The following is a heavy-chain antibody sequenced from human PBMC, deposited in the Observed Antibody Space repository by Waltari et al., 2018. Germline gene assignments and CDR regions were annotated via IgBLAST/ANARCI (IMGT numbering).Heavy chain of an antibody. D-gene: IGHD1-1*01. J-gene: IGHJ3*02. Sequence: QLQLQESGPGLVKPSETLSLTCTVSGGSIRSSTYYWGLIRHPPGKGLEWIGSIYYSGSTYYNPSLKSRVTISVDTSKNQFSLKLSSVTAADTAVYYCATQLSSAKGAFDIWGQGTMVTVSS. CDR1: GGSIRSSTYY. CDR2: IYYSGST. V-gene: IGHV4-39*07. CDR3: ATQLSSAKGAFDI.